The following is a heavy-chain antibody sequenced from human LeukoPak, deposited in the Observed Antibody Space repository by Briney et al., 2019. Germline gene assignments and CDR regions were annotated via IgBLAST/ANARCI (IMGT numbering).Heavy chain of an antibody. CDR1: GGSINNYY. CDR3: ARDSSTVTTRHFDY. D-gene: IGHD4-17*01. Sequence: SETLSLTCTVSGGSINNYYWTWIRQPPGKGLECIGYVYYTGSTYYNPSLTSRVTISVDTSKNQFSLKLNSVTAADTAVYYCARDSSTVTTRHFDYWGQGTLVTVSS. J-gene: IGHJ4*02. V-gene: IGHV4-59*01. CDR2: VYYTGST.